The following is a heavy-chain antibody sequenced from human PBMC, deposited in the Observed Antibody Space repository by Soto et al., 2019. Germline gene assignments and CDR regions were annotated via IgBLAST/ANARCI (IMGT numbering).Heavy chain of an antibody. J-gene: IGHJ4*02. Sequence: SETLSLTCTVSGGSISSGGYYWSWIRQHPGKGLEWIGYIYYSGSTYYNPSLKSRVTISVDTSKNQFSLKLSSVTAADTAVYYCARDPLGYCSSTSCYAGYYFDYWGQGTLVTVSS. V-gene: IGHV4-31*03. CDR1: GGSISSGGYY. CDR3: ARDPLGYCSSTSCYAGYYFDY. D-gene: IGHD2-2*01. CDR2: IYYSGST.